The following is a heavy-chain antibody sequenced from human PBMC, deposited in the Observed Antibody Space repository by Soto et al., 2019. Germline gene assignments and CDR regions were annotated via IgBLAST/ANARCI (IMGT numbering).Heavy chain of an antibody. Sequence: SETLSLTCAVYGGSFSCYYWSWIRQPPGKGLEWIGEINHSGSTNYNPSLKSRVTISVDTSNNQFSLKLSSVTAADTAVYYCARFNWAVDRSGWYGYSYGMDVGGQGTTVPVSS. D-gene: IGHD6-19*01. CDR3: ARFNWAVDRSGWYGYSYGMDV. CDR2: INHSGST. J-gene: IGHJ6*02. CDR1: GGSFSCYY. V-gene: IGHV4-34*01.